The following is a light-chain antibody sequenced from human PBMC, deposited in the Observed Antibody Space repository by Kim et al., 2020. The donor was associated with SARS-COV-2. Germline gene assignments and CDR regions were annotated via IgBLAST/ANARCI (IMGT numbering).Light chain of an antibody. CDR2: DAS. Sequence: DIRMTQSPYTLSASLGDRVTITCRASQSISNRLAWYQQKPGKAPKSLIYDASTLESGISSKFSGSGSGTEFTLSISSLQPEDFATYYCQQSNSYPLIFGQGTKVDIK. CDR3: QQSNSYPLI. V-gene: IGKV1-16*02. CDR1: QSISNR. J-gene: IGKJ1*01.